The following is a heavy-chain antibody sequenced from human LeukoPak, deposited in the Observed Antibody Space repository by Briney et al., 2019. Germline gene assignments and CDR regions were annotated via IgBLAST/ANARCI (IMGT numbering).Heavy chain of an antibody. V-gene: IGHV3-48*03. CDR1: GFAFSSYE. D-gene: IGHD2-2*01. J-gene: IGHJ4*02. Sequence: GGSLRLSCAASGFAFSSYEMNWVRQAPGKGLEWVSYISISGSTIHYADSVKGRFTISRNNAKNALYLQMNSLRAEDMAVYYCARDRPRVGLDYWGQGTLVTVSS. CDR2: ISISGSTI. CDR3: ARDRPRVGLDY.